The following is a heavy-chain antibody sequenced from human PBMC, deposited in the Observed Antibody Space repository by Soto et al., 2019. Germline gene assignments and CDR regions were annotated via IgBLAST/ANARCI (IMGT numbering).Heavy chain of an antibody. Sequence: GGSLRLSCAASGFTFSNHGMHWVRQAPGKGLEWVAVISDDGVSKYYADSVQGRFTISRDNSESVVLLQMNSLRPDDTALYFCARAYYFGSGTSYTLYYWGQGTQVTVSS. CDR1: GFTFSNHG. J-gene: IGHJ4*02. D-gene: IGHD3-10*01. CDR3: ARAYYFGSGTSYTLYY. V-gene: IGHV3-30*03. CDR2: ISDDGVSK.